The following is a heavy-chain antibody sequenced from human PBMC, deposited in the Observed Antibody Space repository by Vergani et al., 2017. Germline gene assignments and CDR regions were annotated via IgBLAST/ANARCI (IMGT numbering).Heavy chain of an antibody. J-gene: IGHJ5*02. D-gene: IGHD3-22*01. CDR1: GGTFSSYA. Sequence: QVQLVQSGAEVKKPGSSVKVSCKASGGTFSSYAISWVRQAAGQGLEWMGGIIPIYGTANYAQKFQGRVTITADESTSTAYMELSSLRSDDTAVYYCARRTYYYDSSGYYADWFYPSGQGTLVTRSS. CDR2: IIPIYGTA. CDR3: ARRTYYYDSSGYYADWFYP. V-gene: IGHV1-69*01.